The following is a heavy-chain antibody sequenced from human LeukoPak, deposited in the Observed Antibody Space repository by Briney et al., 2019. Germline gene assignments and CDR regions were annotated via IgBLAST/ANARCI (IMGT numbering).Heavy chain of an antibody. J-gene: IGHJ4*02. D-gene: IGHD1-26*01. Sequence: GGSLRLSCAVSGFTFNNYGFSWVRQAPGKGLEWVSAISGSGGRIYYGASVKGRFTISRDNSKNTLNLQMNSLRAEDTAVYYCATSKYSGSYWGQGTLVTVSS. V-gene: IGHV3-23*01. CDR3: ATSKYSGSY. CDR1: GFTFNNYG. CDR2: ISGSGGRI.